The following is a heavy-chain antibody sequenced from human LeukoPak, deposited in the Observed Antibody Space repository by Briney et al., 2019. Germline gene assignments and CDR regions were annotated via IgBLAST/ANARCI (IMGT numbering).Heavy chain of an antibody. CDR1: GGSISSYY. D-gene: IGHD3-22*01. J-gene: IGHJ4*02. V-gene: IGHV4-59*01. Sequence: SETLSLMCTVSGGSISSYYWSWIRQPAPKGLEWIGYIYYSGSTNYNPSLKSRVTISVDTSKNQFSLKLSSVTAADTAVYYCARSEYYYDSSGYWDYWGQGTLVTVSS. CDR2: IYYSGST. CDR3: ARSEYYYDSSGYWDY.